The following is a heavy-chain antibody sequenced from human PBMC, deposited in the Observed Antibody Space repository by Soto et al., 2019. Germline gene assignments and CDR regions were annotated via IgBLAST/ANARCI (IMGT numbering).Heavy chain of an antibody. CDR3: ARGPRPNYSSAWPSFDF. CDR2: MNPNSGNT. D-gene: IGHD6-19*01. J-gene: IGHJ4*02. CDR1: GYTFTSYD. Sequence: ASVKVSCKASGYTFTSYDINWVRQATGQGLEWMGWMNPNSGNTGYAQKFQGRVTMTRNTSISTAYMELSSLRSEDTAVYYCARGPRPNYSSAWPSFDFWGQGTLVTVSS. V-gene: IGHV1-8*01.